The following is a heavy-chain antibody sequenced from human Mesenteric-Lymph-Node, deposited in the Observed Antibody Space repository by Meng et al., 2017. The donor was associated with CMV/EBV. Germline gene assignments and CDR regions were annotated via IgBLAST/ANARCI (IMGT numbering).Heavy chain of an antibody. Sequence: GESLKISCAASGFTFSNYAMSWVRQAPGKGLQWVSSISSSSSYIYYADSVKGRFTISRDNAKNSLYLQMNSLRAEDTAVYYCAILGEGAMGAYFDYWGQGTLVTVSS. CDR1: GFTFSNYA. V-gene: IGHV3-21*01. CDR2: ISSSSSYI. J-gene: IGHJ4*02. CDR3: AILGEGAMGAYFDY. D-gene: IGHD1-26*01.